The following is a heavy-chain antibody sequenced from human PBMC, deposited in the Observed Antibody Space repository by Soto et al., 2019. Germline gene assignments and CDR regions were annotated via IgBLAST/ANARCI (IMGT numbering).Heavy chain of an antibody. CDR2: ISAYNGNT. V-gene: IGHV1-18*04. J-gene: IGHJ6*02. CDR3: ARGKKGYSYGSYYYGMDV. CDR1: GYTFTSYG. D-gene: IGHD5-18*01. Sequence: GASVKVSCKASGYTFTSYGISWVRQAPGQGLEWMGWISAYNGNTNYAQKLQGRVTMTTDTSTSTAYMELRSLRSDDTAVYYCARGKKGYSYGSYYYGMDVWGQGTTVTVSS.